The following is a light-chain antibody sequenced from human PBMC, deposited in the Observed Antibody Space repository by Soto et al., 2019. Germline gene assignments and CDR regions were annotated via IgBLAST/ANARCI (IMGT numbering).Light chain of an antibody. CDR1: SSDVGGYNF. J-gene: IGLJ1*01. CDR3: STHDGSNNPYA. CDR2: EVN. Sequence: QSALTQPPSASGSPAQSVTISCTGTSSDVGGYNFVSWYQQHPGKAPKLIIYEVNKRPSGVPDRFSGSKSGNTASLTVSGGQAEDEEDDYCSTHDGSNNPYAFGAGTKLTVL. V-gene: IGLV2-8*01.